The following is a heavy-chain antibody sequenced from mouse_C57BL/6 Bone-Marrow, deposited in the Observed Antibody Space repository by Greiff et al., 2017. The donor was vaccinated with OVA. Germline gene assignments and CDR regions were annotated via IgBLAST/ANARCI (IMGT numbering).Heavy chain of an antibody. J-gene: IGHJ3*01. CDR3: ARRGYYEAWFAY. CDR1: GFSLTSYG. D-gene: IGHD2-3*01. Sequence: QVQLQQSGPGLVQPSQSLSITCTVSGFSLTSYGVHWVRQSPGKGLEWLGVIWSGGSTDYNAAFISRLSISKDNSTSQVFFKMNSLQADDTAIYYCARRGYYEAWFAYWGQGTLVTVSA. V-gene: IGHV2-2*01. CDR2: IWSGGST.